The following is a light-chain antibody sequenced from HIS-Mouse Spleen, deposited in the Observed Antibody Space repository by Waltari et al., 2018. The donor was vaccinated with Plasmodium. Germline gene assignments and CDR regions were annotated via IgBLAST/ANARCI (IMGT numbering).Light chain of an antibody. J-gene: IGLJ2*01. Sequence: QSALTQPASVSGSPGQSNTISCTGTSSDVGGYNYVSRAQQHPGKAPKLMVYEVSNRPSGLANRVSDSHTGNPASLTISGSQTEYKADYCCRSYTGSSTEVFGGEAKLTVL. V-gene: IGLV2-14*01. CDR1: SSDVGGYNY. CDR3: RSYTGSSTEV. CDR2: EVS.